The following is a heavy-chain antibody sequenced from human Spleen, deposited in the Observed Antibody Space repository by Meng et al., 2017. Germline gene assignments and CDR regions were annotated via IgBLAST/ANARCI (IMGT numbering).Heavy chain of an antibody. CDR1: GGSFSGYY. J-gene: IGHJ5*02. CDR3: ARDGDSSGWYAGRFDP. V-gene: IGHV4-34*01. CDR2: INHSGST. Sequence: GSLRLSCAVYGGSFSGYYWSWIRQPPGKGLEWIGEINHSGSTNYNPSLKSRVTISVDTSKNQFSLKLSSVTAADTAVYYCARDGDSSGWYAGRFDPWGQGTLVTVSS. D-gene: IGHD6-19*01.